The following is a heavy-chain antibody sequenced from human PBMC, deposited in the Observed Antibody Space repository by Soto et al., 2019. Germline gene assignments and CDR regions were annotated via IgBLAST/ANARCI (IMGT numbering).Heavy chain of an antibody. Sequence: PGGSLRLSCAASGFTFSDYYMSWIRQAPGKGLEWVANINQDGSTKYYVDSVKGRFTISRDNAKNSLYLQMNSLRAEDTAVYYCARDDYGDYGLDDAFDIWGQGTMVTVSS. D-gene: IGHD4-17*01. J-gene: IGHJ3*02. V-gene: IGHV3-7*01. CDR3: ARDDYGDYGLDDAFDI. CDR1: GFTFSDYY. CDR2: INQDGSTK.